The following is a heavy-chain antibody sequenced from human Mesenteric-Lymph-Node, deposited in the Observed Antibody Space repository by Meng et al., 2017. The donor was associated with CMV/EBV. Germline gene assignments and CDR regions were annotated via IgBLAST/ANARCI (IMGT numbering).Heavy chain of an antibody. D-gene: IGHD2-8*01. Sequence: GESLKISCAASGFTFSSYWMHWVRQAPGKGLEWVGNIKEDGNEKNYVDSVKGRFTISRDNAKNSLFLQMSSLRVEDTAVYYCARGCTIGTPWGQGTLVTVSS. J-gene: IGHJ5*02. V-gene: IGHV3-7*01. CDR2: IKEDGNEK. CDR3: ARGCTIGTP. CDR1: GFTFSSYW.